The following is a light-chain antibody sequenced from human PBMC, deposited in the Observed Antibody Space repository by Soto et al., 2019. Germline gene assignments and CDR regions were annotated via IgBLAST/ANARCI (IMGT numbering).Light chain of an antibody. V-gene: IGKV3-20*01. CDR1: QTVGNNY. J-gene: IGKJ1*01. Sequence: EIVLTQSPGTLSLSPGERATLSCMARQTVGNNYLDWYQQKPGQAPRLLIYGASSRATVIPDRFSGSGSGTDFTLTISRLEPEDFAVYYCRQSATAPRTFGEGPEVEIK. CDR2: GAS. CDR3: RQSATAPRT.